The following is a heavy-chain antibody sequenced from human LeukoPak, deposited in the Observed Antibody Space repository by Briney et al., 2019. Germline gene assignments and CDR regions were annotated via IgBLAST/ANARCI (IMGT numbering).Heavy chain of an antibody. CDR3: ARHLNYGDYVGYFDY. D-gene: IGHD4-17*01. Sequence: SETLSLTCTVSGGSISSYYWSWIRQPPGKGLEWIGSIYYSGSTYYNPSLKSRVTISVDTSKNQFSLKLSSVTAADTAVYYCARHLNYGDYVGYFDYWGRGTLVTVSS. V-gene: IGHV4-59*05. J-gene: IGHJ4*02. CDR2: IYYSGST. CDR1: GGSISSYY.